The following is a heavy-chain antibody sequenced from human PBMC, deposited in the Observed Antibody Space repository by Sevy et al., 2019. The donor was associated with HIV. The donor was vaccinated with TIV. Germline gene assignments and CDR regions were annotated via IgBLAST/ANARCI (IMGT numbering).Heavy chain of an antibody. CDR3: AQETFGRFDS. D-gene: IGHD1-26*01. V-gene: IGHV3-7*01. Sequence: QLGGPLRLSCAASGFSFSAYWMNWVRQAPGKGLEGVANIKPDGSDKHYVDPAEGRFTITRDNAKNPLILKMNSLRVEVTAMYYCAQETFGRFDSWGQGTLVTVSS. CDR2: IKPDGSDK. CDR1: GFSFSAYW. J-gene: IGHJ4*02.